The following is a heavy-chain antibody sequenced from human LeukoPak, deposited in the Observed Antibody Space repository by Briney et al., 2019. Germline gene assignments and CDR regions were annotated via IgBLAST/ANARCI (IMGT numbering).Heavy chain of an antibody. Sequence: KASETLSLTCTVSGGSISSYYWSWIRQPAGKGLEWIGRIYTSGSTNYNPSLKSRVTMSVDTSKNQFSLKLSSVTAADTAVYYCASLYGSGSYYYYYYYYMDVWGKGTTVTVSS. CDR3: ASLYGSGSYYYYYYYYMDV. CDR1: GGSISSYY. J-gene: IGHJ6*03. V-gene: IGHV4-4*07. CDR2: IYTSGST. D-gene: IGHD3-10*01.